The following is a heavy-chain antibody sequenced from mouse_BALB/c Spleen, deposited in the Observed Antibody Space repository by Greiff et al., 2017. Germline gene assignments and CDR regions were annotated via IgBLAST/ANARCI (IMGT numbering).Heavy chain of an antibody. CDR1: GFSLTSYG. V-gene: IGHV2-9*02. CDR2: IWAGGST. CDR3: ARGPLQLGSTYFDY. Sequence: VQLVESGPGLVAPSQSLSITCTVSGFSLTSYGVHWVRQPPGKGLEWLGVIWAGGSTNYNSALMSRLSISKDNSKSQVFLKMNSLQTDDTAMYYCARGPLQLGSTYFDYWGQGTTLTVSS. J-gene: IGHJ2*01. D-gene: IGHD3-1*01.